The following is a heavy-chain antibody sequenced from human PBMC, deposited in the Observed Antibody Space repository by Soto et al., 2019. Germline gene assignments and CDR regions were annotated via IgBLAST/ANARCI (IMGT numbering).Heavy chain of an antibody. CDR1: GFTFSDYY. Sequence: GGSLRLSCAASGFTFSDYYMSWIRQAPGKGLEWVSYISSSSSYTNYADSLKSRLTISKDTSKSQVVLTMTNMDPVDTATYYCARIFIYYGSGSYLLDPWGQGTLVTVSS. V-gene: IGHV3-11*03. CDR2: ISSSSSYT. CDR3: ARIFIYYGSGSYLLDP. D-gene: IGHD3-10*01. J-gene: IGHJ5*02.